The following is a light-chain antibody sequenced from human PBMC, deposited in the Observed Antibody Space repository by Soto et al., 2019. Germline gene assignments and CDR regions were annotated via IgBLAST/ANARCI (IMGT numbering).Light chain of an antibody. CDR1: QGISSS. CDR2: AAS. J-gene: IGKJ3*01. V-gene: IGKV1-39*01. CDR3: QQSYNGPFT. Sequence: IQLTQSPSSLSASVGDRVTITCRASQGISSSLAWYQQKPGNAPKLLIYAASTLQTGVPSRFSGSGSGTDFTLTISSLQPEDFATYYCQQSYNGPFTFGPGTKVDI.